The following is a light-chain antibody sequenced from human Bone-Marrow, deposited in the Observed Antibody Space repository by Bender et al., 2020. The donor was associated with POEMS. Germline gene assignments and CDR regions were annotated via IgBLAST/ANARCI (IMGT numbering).Light chain of an antibody. J-gene: IGLJ3*02. V-gene: IGLV1-40*01. CDR1: TSNIGAGYD. CDR3: QSYDSSLSASV. Sequence: QSVLTQPPSLSGAPGQGVTISCTGNTSNIGAGYDVHWYQHLPGMAPKLLIYGSTNRASGAPDRFSGSKSGTSASLAITGLRTEDEADYYCQSYDSSLSASVFGGGTRLTVL. CDR2: GST.